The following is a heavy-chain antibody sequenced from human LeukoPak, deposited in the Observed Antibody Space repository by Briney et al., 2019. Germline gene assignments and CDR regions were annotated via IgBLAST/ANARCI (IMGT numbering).Heavy chain of an antibody. Sequence: GGSLRLSCAASGFTFSSYAMSWVRQAPGKGLEWVSAISGSGGSTYYADSVKGRFTISRDNAKNSLYLQMNSLRAEDTAVYYCARDSPGRGVVVPAAISNYYYGMDVWGQGTTVTVSS. J-gene: IGHJ6*02. V-gene: IGHV3-23*01. CDR3: ARDSPGRGVVVPAAISNYYYGMDV. CDR1: GFTFSSYA. CDR2: ISGSGGST. D-gene: IGHD2-2*01.